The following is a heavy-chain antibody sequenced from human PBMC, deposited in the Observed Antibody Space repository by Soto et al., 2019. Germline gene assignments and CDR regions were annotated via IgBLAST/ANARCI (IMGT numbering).Heavy chain of an antibody. CDR3: AASRGFDSSGYSGYYYGMDV. Sequence: EVQLVESGGGLVQPGRSLRLSCAASGFTFDDYAMHWVRQRPGRGLEWVSGITWNSDEIGYPDSVKGRFSISRDNARKYRYLQMTGLRPDDTALYYCAASRGFDSSGYSGYYYGMDVWGQGTTVTVSS. V-gene: IGHV3-9*01. J-gene: IGHJ6*02. CDR2: ITWNSDEI. CDR1: GFTFDDYA. D-gene: IGHD3-22*01.